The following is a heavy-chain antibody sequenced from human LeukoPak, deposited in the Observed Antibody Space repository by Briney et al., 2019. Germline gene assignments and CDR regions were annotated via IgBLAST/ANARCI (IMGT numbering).Heavy chain of an antibody. D-gene: IGHD3-22*01. CDR1: GFTFSSYA. J-gene: IGHJ4*02. V-gene: IGHV3-23*01. Sequence: GGSLRLSCAASGFTFSSYAMSWVRQAPGKGLEWVSAISGSGGSTYYADSVKGRFTISRDNSKNTLYLQMNSLRAEDTAVYYCATRGMGYYDSSGYYRDFDYWGQGTLVTVSS. CDR2: ISGSGGST. CDR3: ATRGMGYYDSSGYYRDFDY.